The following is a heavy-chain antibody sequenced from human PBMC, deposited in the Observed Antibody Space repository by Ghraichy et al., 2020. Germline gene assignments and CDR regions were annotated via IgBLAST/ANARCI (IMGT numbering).Heavy chain of an antibody. D-gene: IGHD2-21*01. CDR1: GYSFTNYW. CDR2: IYPGDSDT. J-gene: IGHJ4*02. CDR3: VRGPRCFGGHDCSFDF. V-gene: IGHV5-51*01. Sequence: GESLNISCKGSGYSFTNYWIGWVRQMPGKGLEWVAVIYPGDSDTIYSPSFRGQVTISADKSISTASLQWGSLKASDTAMYYCVRGPRCFGGHDCSFDFWGQGTLVTVSS.